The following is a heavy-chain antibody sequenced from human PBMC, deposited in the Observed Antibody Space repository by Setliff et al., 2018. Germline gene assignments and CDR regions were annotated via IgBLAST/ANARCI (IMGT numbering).Heavy chain of an antibody. CDR3: ARRASSWSFFFDF. CDR1: GYTFTTYW. Sequence: PGEALTISCKGSGYTFTTYWISWVRQMPGKGLEWVGSVDPSASSTKYSPSFQGHVTMSGDKPISTVYLQWSSLKASDTAIYYCARRASSWSFFFDFWGQGSLVTVSS. D-gene: IGHD6-13*01. CDR2: VDPSASST. V-gene: IGHV5-10-1*01. J-gene: IGHJ4*02.